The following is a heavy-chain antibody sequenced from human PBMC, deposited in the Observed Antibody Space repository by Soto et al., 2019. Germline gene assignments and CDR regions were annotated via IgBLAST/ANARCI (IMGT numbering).Heavy chain of an antibody. Sequence: QLQLQESGSGLVTPSQTLSLTCAVSGGSISSGGYSWSWIRQPPGKGLEWIGYIYHSGSTYYNPSLKSRVTISVDRSKNQFSLKLSSVTAADTAVYYCARAHGSGWGAFDIWGQGTMVTVSS. CDR2: IYHSGST. CDR3: ARAHGSGWGAFDI. D-gene: IGHD3-10*01. CDR1: GGSISSGGYS. V-gene: IGHV4-30-2*01. J-gene: IGHJ3*02.